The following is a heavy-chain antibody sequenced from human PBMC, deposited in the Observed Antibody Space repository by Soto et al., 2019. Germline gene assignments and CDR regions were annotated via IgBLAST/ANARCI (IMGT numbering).Heavy chain of an antibody. CDR1: VYSFARYC. D-gene: IGHD6-6*01. CDR3: AREVVETSSLWLDP. J-gene: IGHJ5*02. Sequence: ASVKGSCKTSVYSFARYCVSWVRHSPGQGLEWIGWMNTNTNTTDSAEVFEGRVPLTWDTSISTAYMQLNSLKIDDTAVYYCAREVVETSSLWLDPWGQGTLVTVSS. V-gene: IGHV1-8*01. CDR2: MNTNTNTT.